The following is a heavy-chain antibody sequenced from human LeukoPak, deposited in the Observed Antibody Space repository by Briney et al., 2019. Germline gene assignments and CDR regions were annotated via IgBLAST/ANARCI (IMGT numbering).Heavy chain of an antibody. V-gene: IGHV3-21*01. Sequence: AGGSLRLSCAASGFTFSSYSMNWVRQAPGKGLEWVSSISSSSSYIYYADSVKGRFTISRDNAKDSLYLQMNSLRAEDTAVYYCASPLGAGSFGYWGQGTLVTVSS. D-gene: IGHD1-26*01. CDR3: ASPLGAGSFGY. CDR1: GFTFSSYS. CDR2: ISSSSSYI. J-gene: IGHJ4*02.